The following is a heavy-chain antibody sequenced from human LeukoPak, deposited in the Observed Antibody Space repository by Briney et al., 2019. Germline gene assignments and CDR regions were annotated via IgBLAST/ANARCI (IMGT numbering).Heavy chain of an antibody. Sequence: SGTLSLTCTVSGGSISSSSYYWGWIRQPPGKGLEWIGSIYYSGSTYYNPSLKSRVTISVDTSKNQFSLKLSSVTAADTAVYYCASPDYYYYYMDVWGKGTTVTISS. CDR1: GGSISSSSYY. CDR2: IYYSGST. V-gene: IGHV4-39*01. J-gene: IGHJ6*03. CDR3: ASPDYYYYYMDV.